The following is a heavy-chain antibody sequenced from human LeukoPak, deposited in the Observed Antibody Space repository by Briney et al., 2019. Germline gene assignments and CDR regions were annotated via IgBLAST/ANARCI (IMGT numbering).Heavy chain of an antibody. J-gene: IGHJ4*02. CDR2: ISYDGSNK. CDR3: AKGFGQHYDILTGYPY. D-gene: IGHD3-9*01. Sequence: GGSLRLSCAASGFTFSSYGMHWVRQAPGKGLEWVAVISYDGSNKYYADPVKGRFTISRDNSKNTLYLQMNSLRAEDTAVYYCAKGFGQHYDILTGYPYWGQGTLVTVSS. V-gene: IGHV3-30*18. CDR1: GFTFSSYG.